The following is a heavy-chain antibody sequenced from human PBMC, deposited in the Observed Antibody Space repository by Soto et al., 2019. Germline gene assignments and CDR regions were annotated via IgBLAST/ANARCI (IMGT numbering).Heavy chain of an antibody. Sequence: QITLKESGPTVVKPTQTLTLTCPFSFFSLATSGVGVSWIRQPPGKALEWLALIYWDDDKRYNPSLKSRLTISKDTSKNQVVLTMTNMDPVDTATYYCACRPREYSGYLLGGCFDYWGQGTLVTVSS. CDR3: ACRPREYSGYLLGGCFDY. CDR2: IYWDDDK. V-gene: IGHV2-5*02. CDR1: FFSLATSGVG. J-gene: IGHJ4*02. D-gene: IGHD5-12*01.